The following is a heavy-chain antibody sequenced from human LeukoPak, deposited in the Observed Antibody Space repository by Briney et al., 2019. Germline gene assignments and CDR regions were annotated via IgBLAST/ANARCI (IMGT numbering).Heavy chain of an antibody. CDR2: INPNTGGT. V-gene: IGHV1-2*02. CDR3: AREESSSWYLGY. J-gene: IGHJ4*02. D-gene: IGHD6-13*01. CDR1: KYTITGYY. Sequence: ASVKVSCKASKYTITGYYMHWVRQAPGQGLEWMGWINPNTGGTNYAQKFQGRVTMTRDTSLSTAYMELSRLTSDDTAVYYCAREESSSWYLGYWGQGTLVTVSS.